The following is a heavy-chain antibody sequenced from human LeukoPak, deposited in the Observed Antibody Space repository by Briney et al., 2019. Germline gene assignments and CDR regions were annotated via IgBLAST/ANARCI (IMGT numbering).Heavy chain of an antibody. J-gene: IGHJ4*02. CDR3: ATGERMVRGDGVDY. CDR1: GFTVRNNY. CDR2: IYSGGST. D-gene: IGHD3-10*01. V-gene: IGHV3-66*01. Sequence: GGSLRLSCAASGFTVRNNYMSWVRQAPGKGLAWVSVIYSGGSTYYADSVKGRFTISRDNSKNTLYLQMNSLRAEDTAVYFCATGERMVRGDGVDYRGQGTLVTVSS.